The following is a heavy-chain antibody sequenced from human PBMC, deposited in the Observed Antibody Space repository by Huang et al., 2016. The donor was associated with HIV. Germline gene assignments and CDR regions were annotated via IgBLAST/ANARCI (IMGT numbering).Heavy chain of an antibody. CDR2: YIPMLGRP. J-gene: IGHJ4*02. Sequence: QVQLVQSGAEVKTPGSSVKVSCKASGGTFSKYAISWVRQAPGQGLEGMGGYIPMLGRPNYARKFQGRVTITADDSTSTTYVEGSSLRSEDTALYYCARGQLGSYGDYDVLYWGQGTLVTVSS. D-gene: IGHD4-17*01. CDR3: ARGQLGSYGDYDVLY. CDR1: GGTFSKYA. V-gene: IGHV1-69*13.